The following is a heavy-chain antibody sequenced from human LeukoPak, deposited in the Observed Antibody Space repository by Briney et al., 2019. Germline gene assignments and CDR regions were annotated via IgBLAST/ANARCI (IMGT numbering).Heavy chain of an antibody. J-gene: IGHJ5*02. CDR2: INPNSGGT. V-gene: IGHV1-2*02. D-gene: IGHD6-13*01. CDR3: AVSIAAVGWFDP. CDR1: VYTFTVYY. Sequence: ASVKVSCKSSVYTFTVYYMHWVRQAPGPGLEWMGWINPNSGGTNYAQKFQGRVTMTRDTSISTAYMELSKLRSDDTAVYYCAVSIAAVGWFDPWGQGTLVTVSS.